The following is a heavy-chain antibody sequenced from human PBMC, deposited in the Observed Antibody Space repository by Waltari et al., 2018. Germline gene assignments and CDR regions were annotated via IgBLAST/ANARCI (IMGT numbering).Heavy chain of an antibody. CDR2: IYHSGST. CDR1: GYSLSSGYY. J-gene: IGHJ4*02. Sequence: QVQLQESGPGLVKPSETLSLTCAVSGYSLSSGYYWGWIRQPPGKGLEWIGSIYHSGSTYYNPSLKSRVTISVDTSKNQFSLKLSSVTAADTAVYYCAREPDYGDSFDYWGQGTLVTVSS. V-gene: IGHV4-38-2*02. CDR3: AREPDYGDSFDY. D-gene: IGHD4-17*01.